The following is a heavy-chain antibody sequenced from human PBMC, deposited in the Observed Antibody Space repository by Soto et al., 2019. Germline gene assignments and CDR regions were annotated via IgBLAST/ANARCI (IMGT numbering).Heavy chain of an antibody. D-gene: IGHD3-3*01. CDR3: ARGLDFQHDFWRKNWFDP. Sequence: QQQLQQWGAGLLKPSETLSLTCAVYVRSFSGYYWSWIRHPPGKGLEWIGEINHSGSTNYNPSLKSRVTISVDTSKNQFSLKLNSVTAADTAVYYCARGLDFQHDFWRKNWFDPWGQGTLVTVSS. CDR2: INHSGST. J-gene: IGHJ5*02. V-gene: IGHV4-34*02. CDR1: VRSFSGYY.